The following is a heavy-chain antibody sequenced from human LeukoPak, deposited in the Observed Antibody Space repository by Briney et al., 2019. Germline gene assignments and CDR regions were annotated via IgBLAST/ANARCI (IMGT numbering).Heavy chain of an antibody. CDR1: GFTFGDYV. J-gene: IGHJ4*02. CDR3: TRGAYAAGY. Sequence: PGRSLRLSCTASGFTFGDYVMSWVRQAPGKGLEWVGFIRSKGYGGTTEYAASVKGRFTISRDDSKSFAYLQINSLKTEDTGVYYCTRGAYAAGYWGQGTPVTVSS. V-gene: IGHV3-49*04. CDR2: IRSKGYGGTT. D-gene: IGHD4-17*01.